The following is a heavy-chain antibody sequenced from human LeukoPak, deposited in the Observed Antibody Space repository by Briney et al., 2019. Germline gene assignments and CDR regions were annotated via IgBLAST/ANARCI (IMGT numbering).Heavy chain of an antibody. CDR3: VRHIKPAGQWEGMDV. CDR1: GYTFTSYG. J-gene: IGHJ6*02. D-gene: IGHD1-26*01. CDR2: SSAYNSNK. V-gene: IGHV1-18*04. Sequence: ASVKDSFKASGYTFTSYGISWVRPAPGQGLEWVAWSSAYNSNKNSAENFQGRVTMTIDTSASTAYMELRSLKSDDAAGSYCVRHIKPAGQWEGMDVSGQGTTVIVSS.